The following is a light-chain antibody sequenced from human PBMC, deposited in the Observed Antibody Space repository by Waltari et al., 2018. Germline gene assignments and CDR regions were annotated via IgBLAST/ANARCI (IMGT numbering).Light chain of an antibody. J-gene: IGKJ1*01. CDR2: GAS. CDR1: QTVSRS. Sequence: SCRASQTVSRSLAWYQQKPGQAPKLLIYGASTRATGIPDRFTGSGSGTDFSFTISSLEPEDFAIYFCQHYVRLPATFGQGTKVEIK. V-gene: IGKV3-20*01. CDR3: QHYVRLPAT.